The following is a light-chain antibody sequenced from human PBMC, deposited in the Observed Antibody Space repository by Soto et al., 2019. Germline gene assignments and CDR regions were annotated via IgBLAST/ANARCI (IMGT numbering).Light chain of an antibody. CDR1: QSVSSSY. Sequence: EIVLTQSPGTLSLSPGERATLSCRASQSVSSSYLAWYQQKPGQAPRLLIYGASSRATGIPDRFSGSGSGTHFTLTISRLKPEDFAVYYCQQYGSSPRTFGQGTKVEIK. CDR2: GAS. V-gene: IGKV3-20*01. J-gene: IGKJ1*01. CDR3: QQYGSSPRT.